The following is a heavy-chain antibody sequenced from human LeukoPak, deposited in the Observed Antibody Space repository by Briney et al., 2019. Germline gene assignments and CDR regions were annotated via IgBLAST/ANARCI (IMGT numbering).Heavy chain of an antibody. D-gene: IGHD6-13*01. CDR2: INCGGSTT. CDR3: ERGVAVCSSIAAV. Sequence: GGSLRLSCAASGFTVSSYAMSWVRQAPGKGLEWVSAINCGGSTTSYADSVKGRFTISRDNSKNTMYLQMNSLRAEDTGVYYCERGVAVCSSIAAVWGQGNLVTVSS. J-gene: IGHJ4*02. V-gene: IGHV3-23*01. CDR1: GFTVSSYA.